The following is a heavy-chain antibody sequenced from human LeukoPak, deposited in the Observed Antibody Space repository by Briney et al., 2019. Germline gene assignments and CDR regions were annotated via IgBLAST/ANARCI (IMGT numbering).Heavy chain of an antibody. CDR2: INPSGGST. D-gene: IGHD3-10*01. V-gene: IGHV1-46*01. CDR1: GYTFTSYY. CDR3: ARDQFLTYYYGSGSYRFDY. Sequence: GASVTVSCKASGYTFTSYYMHWVRQAPGQGLEWMGIINPSGGSTSYAQKFQGRVTMTRDTSTSTVYMELSSLRSEDTAVYYCARDQFLTYYYGSGSYRFDYWGQGTLVTVSS. J-gene: IGHJ4*02.